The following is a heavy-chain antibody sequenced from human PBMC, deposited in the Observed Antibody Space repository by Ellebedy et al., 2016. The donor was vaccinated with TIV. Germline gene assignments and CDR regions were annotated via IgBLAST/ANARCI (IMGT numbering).Heavy chain of an antibody. CDR2: IIPIIAVP. CDR1: GGSFNRYT. Sequence: AASVKVSCKASGGSFNRYTFHWVRQAPGHGLEWMGRIIPIIAVPIYAQKFHGRLTISADISTTTAYMELSGLTSEDTAVYYCARPTIEDLLAVDHWGQGTLVSVSS. CDR3: ARPTIEDLLAVDH. V-gene: IGHV1-69*02. J-gene: IGHJ4*02. D-gene: IGHD1-14*01.